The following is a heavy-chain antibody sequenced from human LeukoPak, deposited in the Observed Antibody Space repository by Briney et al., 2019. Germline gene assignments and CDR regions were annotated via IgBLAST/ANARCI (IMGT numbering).Heavy chain of an antibody. Sequence: GGSLRLSCAASGFTFSSYAMTWVRQAPGKGLQWVSTISGTGDITHNADSVKGRFTISRDNSRNTLYLQMYSLGAEDTAVYYCTKDRPWGYSSSSADNWFDPWGQGTLVTVSS. D-gene: IGHD6-6*01. V-gene: IGHV3-23*01. CDR3: TKDRPWGYSSSSADNWFDP. J-gene: IGHJ5*02. CDR2: ISGTGDIT. CDR1: GFTFSSYA.